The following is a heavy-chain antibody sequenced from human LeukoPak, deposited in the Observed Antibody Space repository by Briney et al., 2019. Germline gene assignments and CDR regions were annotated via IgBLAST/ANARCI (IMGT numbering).Heavy chain of an antibody. D-gene: IGHD2-21*01. V-gene: IGHV4-38-2*01. Sequence: PSETLSLTCAVSGYSISSGYYWGWIRQPPGKGLEWIGSIYNSGSTHYNPSLKSRITISVDTSKNQFSLKLSSVTAADTSVYYCARRHIVANAFDIWGQGTMVTVSS. CDR1: GYSISSGYY. CDR2: IYNSGST. J-gene: IGHJ3*02. CDR3: ARRHIVANAFDI.